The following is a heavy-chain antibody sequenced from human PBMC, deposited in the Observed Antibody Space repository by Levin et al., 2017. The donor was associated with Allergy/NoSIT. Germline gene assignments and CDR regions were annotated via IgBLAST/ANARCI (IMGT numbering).Heavy chain of an antibody. J-gene: IGHJ3*02. CDR1: GFTFGDYA. CDR2: IRSKAYGGTT. V-gene: IGHV3-49*03. D-gene: IGHD3-9*01. Sequence: GESLKISCTASGFTFGDYAMSWFRQAPGKGLEWVGFIRSKAYGGTTEYAASVKGRFTISRDDSKSIAYLQMNSLKTEDTAVYYCTRGDDILTGNDAFDIWGQGTMVTVSS. CDR3: TRGDDILTGNDAFDI.